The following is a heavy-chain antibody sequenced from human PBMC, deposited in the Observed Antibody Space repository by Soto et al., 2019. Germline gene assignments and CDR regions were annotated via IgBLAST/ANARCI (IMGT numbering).Heavy chain of an antibody. D-gene: IGHD6-13*01. J-gene: IGHJ4*02. CDR3: ARDVAAAGTKSDY. V-gene: IGHV3-21*01. CDR2: ISSSSSYI. Sequence: GGSLRISFAASGFTFSSYSMNWVRQAPGKGLEWVSSISSSSSYIYYADSVKGRFTISRDNAKNSLYLQMNSLRAEDTAVYYCARDVAAAGTKSDYWGQGTLVTVSS. CDR1: GFTFSSYS.